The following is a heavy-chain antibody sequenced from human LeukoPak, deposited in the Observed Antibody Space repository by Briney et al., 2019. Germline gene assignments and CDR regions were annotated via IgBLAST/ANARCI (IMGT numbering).Heavy chain of an antibody. CDR2: IYHSGST. CDR1: GGSISSGGYY. Sequence: PSETLSLTCTVSGGSISSGGYYWSWIRQPPGKGLEWIGYIYHSGSTYYNPSLKSRVTISVDRSKNQFSLKLNSVTAADTAVYFCASDYSGGWWFDPWGQGTLVTVSS. J-gene: IGHJ5*02. V-gene: IGHV4-30-2*01. CDR3: ASDYSGGWWFDP. D-gene: IGHD6-19*01.